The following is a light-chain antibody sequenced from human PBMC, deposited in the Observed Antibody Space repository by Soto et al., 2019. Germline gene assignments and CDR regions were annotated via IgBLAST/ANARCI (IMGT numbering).Light chain of an antibody. Sequence: QSALTQPAFVSGSPGQSITISCTGTSSDVGGYNYVSWYQHHPGKAPKLMIYEVSNRPSGVSNRFSGSKSGNTASLTISGLQAEDEADYYCSSYTSSSTVVFGGGTKLTVL. CDR3: SSYTSSSTVV. J-gene: IGLJ2*01. V-gene: IGLV2-14*01. CDR1: SSDVGGYNY. CDR2: EVS.